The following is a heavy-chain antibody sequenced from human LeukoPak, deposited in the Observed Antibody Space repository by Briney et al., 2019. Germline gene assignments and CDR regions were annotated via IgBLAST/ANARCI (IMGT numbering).Heavy chain of an antibody. CDR3: AKEGLVTAPFDS. D-gene: IGHD5-18*01. CDR2: IYSGGST. CDR1: GFSVSSIY. J-gene: IGHJ4*02. Sequence: GGSLGLSCAASGFSVSSIYMSWVRQAPGKGLEWVSVIYSGGSTYYADSVKGRFTISRDNSKNMLYLQMNSLRVEDTAVYYCAKEGLVTAPFDSWGQGTLVTVSS. V-gene: IGHV3-53*01.